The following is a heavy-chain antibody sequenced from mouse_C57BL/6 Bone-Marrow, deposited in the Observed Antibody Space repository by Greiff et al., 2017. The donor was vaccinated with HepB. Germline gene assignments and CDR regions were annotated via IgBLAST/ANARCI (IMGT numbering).Heavy chain of an antibody. CDR3: ARPVRDDGSGPFAY. J-gene: IGHJ3*01. Sequence: QVQLKESGAELARPGASVKLSCKASGYTFTSYGISWVKQRTGQGLEWIGEISPRSGNTYYNEKFKGKATLTADKSSSTAYMELRSLTSEDSAVYFGARPVRDDGSGPFAYWGQGTLVTVSA. CDR1: GYTFTSYG. CDR2: ISPRSGNT. V-gene: IGHV1-81*01. D-gene: IGHD1-1*01.